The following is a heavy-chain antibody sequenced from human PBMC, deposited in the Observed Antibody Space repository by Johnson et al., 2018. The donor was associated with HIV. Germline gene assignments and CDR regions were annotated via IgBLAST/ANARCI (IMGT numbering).Heavy chain of an antibody. D-gene: IGHD3-22*01. CDR1: GFTFSSYA. V-gene: IGHV3-23*04. CDR2: ISGSGGST. Sequence: VQLVESGGGLVQPGGSLRLSCAASGFTFSSYAMSWVRQAPGKGLEWVSAISGSGGSTYYADSVKGRFTISRDNAKNSLYLQMNSLRAEDTAVYFCARERDYYDSSGYWVDGFDIWGQGTMVTVSS. CDR3: ARERDYYDSSGYWVDGFDI. J-gene: IGHJ3*02.